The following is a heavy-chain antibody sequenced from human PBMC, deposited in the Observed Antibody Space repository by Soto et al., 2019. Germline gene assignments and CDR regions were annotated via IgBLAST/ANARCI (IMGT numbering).Heavy chain of an antibody. CDR2: MNPNSGNT. D-gene: IGHD2-15*01. CDR1: GYTFTSYD. J-gene: IGHJ3*02. Sequence: QVQLVQSGAEVKKPGASVKVSCKASGYTFTSYDINWVRQATGQGLEWMGWMNPNSGNTGYAQKFQGRVTMTRNTYISTAYMELSSLRSEDTAVYYCASSAYLYCSGGSCYPWDAFDIWGQGTMVTVSS. V-gene: IGHV1-8*01. CDR3: ASSAYLYCSGGSCYPWDAFDI.